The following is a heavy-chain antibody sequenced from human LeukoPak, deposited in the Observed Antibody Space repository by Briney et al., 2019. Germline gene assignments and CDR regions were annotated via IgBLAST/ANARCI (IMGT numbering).Heavy chain of an antibody. CDR1: GFTFSSYW. Sequence: PGGSLRLSCAASGFTFSSYWMHWVRQAPGKGLAWVSRINSDGSSTTYADSVKGRFTISRDNAKNTLYLQMNSLRAEDTAVFYCARGGNWAIDYWGQGTLVTVSS. CDR3: ARGGNWAIDY. CDR2: INSDGSST. V-gene: IGHV3-74*01. J-gene: IGHJ4*02. D-gene: IGHD7-27*01.